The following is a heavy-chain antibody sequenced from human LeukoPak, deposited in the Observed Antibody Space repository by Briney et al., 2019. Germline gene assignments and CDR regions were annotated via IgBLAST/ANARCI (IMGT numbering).Heavy chain of an antibody. Sequence: GGSLRLSCAASGFTFSSYAMHWVRQAPGKGLEWVAVISYDGSNKYYADSVKGRFTISRDNSKNTLYLQMNSLRAEDTAVYYCARGPPHYEDYYYYYMDVWGKGTTVTVSS. CDR1: GFTFSSYA. D-gene: IGHD4-17*01. CDR3: ARGPPHYEDYYYYYMDV. CDR2: ISYDGSNK. V-gene: IGHV3-30*04. J-gene: IGHJ6*03.